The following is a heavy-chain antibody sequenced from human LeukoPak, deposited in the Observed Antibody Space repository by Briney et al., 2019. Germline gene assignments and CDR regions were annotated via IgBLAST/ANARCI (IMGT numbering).Heavy chain of an antibody. CDR1: GFAFSSYS. CDR3: AREWGWPTGGFDY. V-gene: IGHV3-21*01. CDR2: ISSSSSYI. Sequence: GGSLRLSCAGSGFAFSSYSMNWVRQAPGKGLEWVSSISSSSSYIYYADSVKGRFTISRDNAKNSLYLQMNSLRAEDTAVYYCAREWGWPTGGFDYWGQGTLVTVSS. D-gene: IGHD5-24*01. J-gene: IGHJ4*02.